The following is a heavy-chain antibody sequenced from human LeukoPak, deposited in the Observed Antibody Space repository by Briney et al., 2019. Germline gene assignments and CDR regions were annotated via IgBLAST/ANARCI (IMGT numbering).Heavy chain of an antibody. Sequence: GGSLRLSCAASGFTLSSYWMHWVRQAPGKGLVWVSRINSDGSSTSYADSVKGRFTIPRDNAKNTLYLQMNSLRAEDTALYYCVRADSTSSFDHWGQGTLVTVSS. V-gene: IGHV3-74*01. CDR2: INSDGSST. J-gene: IGHJ4*02. D-gene: IGHD2-2*01. CDR3: VRADSTSSFDH. CDR1: GFTLSSYW.